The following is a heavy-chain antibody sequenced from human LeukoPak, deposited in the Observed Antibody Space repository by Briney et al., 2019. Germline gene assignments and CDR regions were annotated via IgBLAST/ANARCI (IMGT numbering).Heavy chain of an antibody. Sequence: SDTLSLTCPVSGCSLSGHFWSWFRRPPGKGLANIGYIHSSGSTNYNPSYKSRVTVSLEMSKNQFSLGLSSVTAADTAVYYCAREPGDTDWYNFDFWGQGIRVTVPS. CDR2: IHSSGST. J-gene: IGHJ4*02. V-gene: IGHV4-59*11. D-gene: IGHD3-9*01. CDR1: GCSLSGHF. CDR3: AREPGDTDWYNFDF.